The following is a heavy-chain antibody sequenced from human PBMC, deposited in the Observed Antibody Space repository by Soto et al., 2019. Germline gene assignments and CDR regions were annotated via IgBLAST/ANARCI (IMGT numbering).Heavy chain of an antibody. V-gene: IGHV4-39*01. Sequence: SETLSLTCTVSGGSISSSSYYWGWIRQPPGKGLEWIGSIYYSGSTYYNPSLKSRVTISVDTSKNQFSLKLSSVTAADTAVYYCAITIFGVVIPYYFDYWGQGTLVTVSS. CDR2: IYYSGST. CDR3: AITIFGVVIPYYFDY. D-gene: IGHD3-3*01. J-gene: IGHJ4*02. CDR1: GGSISSSSYY.